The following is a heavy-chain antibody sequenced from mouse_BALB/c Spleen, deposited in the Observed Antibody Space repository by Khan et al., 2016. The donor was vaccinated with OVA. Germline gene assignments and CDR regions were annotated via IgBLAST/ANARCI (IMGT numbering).Heavy chain of an antibody. J-gene: IGHJ4*01. Sequence: QEVQSGPELKKPGETVKISCKASGYTFTNYGMNWVRQAPGKGLKWMGWINTSTGEPTYADDFRGRFAFSLETSASTAYLQINNLKDEDTATYFCARVGYSRTMDYWGQGTSVTVSS. CDR3: ARVGYSRTMDY. CDR2: INTSTGEP. V-gene: IGHV9-3-1*01. D-gene: IGHD2-14*01. CDR1: GYTFTNYG.